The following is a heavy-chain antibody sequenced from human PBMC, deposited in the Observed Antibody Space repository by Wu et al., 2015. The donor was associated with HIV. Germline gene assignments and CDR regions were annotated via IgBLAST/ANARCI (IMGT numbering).Heavy chain of an antibody. J-gene: IGHJ5*02. CDR1: GGSFNGYY. CDR2: INHSGST. D-gene: IGHD6-19*01. V-gene: IGHV4-34*01. Sequence: QVQLQQWGAGLLKPSETLSLTCAVFGGSFNGYYWSWIRQPPGKGLEWIGEINHSGSTNYNPSLKSRVTISVDTSKNQFSLKLSSVTAADTAVYYCARGGSGWYLDWFDPWGQGTLVTVSS. CDR3: ARGGSGWYLDWFDP.